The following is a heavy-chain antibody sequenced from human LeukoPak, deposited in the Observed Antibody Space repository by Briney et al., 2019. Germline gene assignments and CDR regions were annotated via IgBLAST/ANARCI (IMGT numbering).Heavy chain of an antibody. D-gene: IGHD3-10*01. J-gene: IGHJ3*01. V-gene: IGHV4-59*12. CDR1: GGSISSYY. CDR2: IYYSGST. CDR3: ARDNPGYYGSGSS. Sequence: SETLSLTCTVSGGSISSYYWSWIRQPPGKGLEWIGYIYYSGSTYYNPSLKSRVTISVDTSKNQFSLKLSSVTAADTAVYYCARDNPGYYGSGSSWGQGTMVTVSS.